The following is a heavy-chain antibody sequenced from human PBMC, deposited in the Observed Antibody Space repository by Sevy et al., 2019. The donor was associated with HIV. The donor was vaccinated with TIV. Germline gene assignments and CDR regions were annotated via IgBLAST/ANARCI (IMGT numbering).Heavy chain of an antibody. CDR3: AKDLAGPGRRYFDY. V-gene: IGHV3-30*02. CDR2: IRYDGCDK. J-gene: IGHJ4*02. CDR1: GFTFSNYG. Sequence: GGSLRLSCAASGFTFSNYGMHWVRQVPGNGLEWVTFIRYDGCDKYYAASVKGRFTISRDDSKNTLYLQMDSLTPEDTAIYYCAKDLAGPGRRYFDYSGQGTLVTVSS. D-gene: IGHD6-13*01.